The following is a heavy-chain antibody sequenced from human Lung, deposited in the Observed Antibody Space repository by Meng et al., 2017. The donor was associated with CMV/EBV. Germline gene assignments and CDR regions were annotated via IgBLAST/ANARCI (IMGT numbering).Heavy chain of an antibody. CDR3: TRNRGSYYFDY. V-gene: IGHV3-49*04. CDR1: GFTFGDYA. CDR2: IRSKAYGGTT. Sequence: GGSLRLXCTASGFTFGDYAMTWVRQAPGKGLEWVGFIRSKAYGGTTEYAASVKGRFTISRDDSKSIAYLQMNSLKTEDTAVYYCTRNRGSYYFDYWGQGTLVTVSS. J-gene: IGHJ4*02. D-gene: IGHD1-26*01.